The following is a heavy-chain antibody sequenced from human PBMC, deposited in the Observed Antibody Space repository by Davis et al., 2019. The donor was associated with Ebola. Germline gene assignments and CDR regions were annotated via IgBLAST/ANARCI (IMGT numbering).Heavy chain of an antibody. CDR3: ARSRTTDYYGNFDP. Sequence: GESLKISCAASGFSFGSNDMQWVRQAPGKGLEWVAFIRYDGTITYYPDSVKGRFTISRDNAKSSLFLQINSLRAEDTAVYYCARSRTTDYYGNFDPLGQGTLVTVSS. CDR2: IRYDGTIT. V-gene: IGHV3-30*02. CDR1: GFSFGSND. D-gene: IGHD3-9*01. J-gene: IGHJ5*02.